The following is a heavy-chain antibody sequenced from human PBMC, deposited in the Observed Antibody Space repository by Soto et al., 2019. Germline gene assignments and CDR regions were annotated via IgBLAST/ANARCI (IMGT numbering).Heavy chain of an antibody. Sequence: EVQVVESGGGLVQPGGSLRLSCAASGFTFSSNSMNWVRQAPGKGLEWISYLSSSSSTIYADSVKGRFTISRDNAKNSLYLQMNSRRDEDTAVYYCARVIWSGHLTSDLWGQGTLVTVSS. CDR2: LSSSSSTI. D-gene: IGHD3-3*01. V-gene: IGHV3-48*02. J-gene: IGHJ5*02. CDR3: ARVIWSGHLTSDL. CDR1: GFTFSSNS.